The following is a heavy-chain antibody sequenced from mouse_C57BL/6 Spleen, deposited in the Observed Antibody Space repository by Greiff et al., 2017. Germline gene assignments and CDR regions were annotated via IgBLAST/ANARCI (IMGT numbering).Heavy chain of an antibody. Sequence: EVMLVESGGGLVKPGGSLKLSCAASGFTFSSYAMSWVRQTPDKRLEWVATISDGGSYTYYPDNVKGRFTISRDNAKNNLYLQMRHLKSEDTAMYYCAREGITTVVATEAMDYWGQGTSVTVSS. CDR2: ISDGGSYT. V-gene: IGHV5-4*01. D-gene: IGHD1-1*01. J-gene: IGHJ4*01. CDR3: AREGITTVVATEAMDY. CDR1: GFTFSSYA.